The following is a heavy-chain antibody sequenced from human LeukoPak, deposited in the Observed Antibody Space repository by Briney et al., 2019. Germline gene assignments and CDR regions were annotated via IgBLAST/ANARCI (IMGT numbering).Heavy chain of an antibody. CDR1: GASISSGGYY. CDR3: ARGSIFLDY. V-gene: IGHV4-31*03. D-gene: IGHD3-9*01. J-gene: IGHJ4*02. Sequence: SETLSLTCTVSGASISSGGYYWSWIRQHPGKGLEWIGYIYYSGDTYYNPSLKSRVTISVDPSKNQFSLKLSSVTAADTAVYYCARGSIFLDYWGQGTLVTVSS. CDR2: IYYSGDT.